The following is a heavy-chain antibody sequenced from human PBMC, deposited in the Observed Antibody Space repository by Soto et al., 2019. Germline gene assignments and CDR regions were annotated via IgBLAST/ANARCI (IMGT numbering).Heavy chain of an antibody. CDR3: ARDLSYLEWNYYGMDV. CDR2: IWYDGNKR. Sequence: GGSLRLSCAASGFTFSNYGMHWVRQAPGKGLEWVALIWYDGNKRHYADSVKGRFTISRDNSKNTLSLQMNSLRAEDTAVYYCARDLSYLEWNYYGMDVWGQGTTVTVSS. J-gene: IGHJ6*02. CDR1: GFTFSNYG. D-gene: IGHD3-3*01. V-gene: IGHV3-33*01.